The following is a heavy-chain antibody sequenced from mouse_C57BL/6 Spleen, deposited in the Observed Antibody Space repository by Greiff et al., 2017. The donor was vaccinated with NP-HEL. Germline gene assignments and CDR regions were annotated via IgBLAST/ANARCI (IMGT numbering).Heavy chain of an antibody. Sequence: VQLQQSGAELVRPGASVKLSCTASGFNIKDDYMHWVKQRPEQGLEWIGWIDPENGDTEYASKFQGKATITADTSSNTAYLQRSSLTSEDTAVYYCTTGYSSYFDYWGQGTTLTVSS. D-gene: IGHD2-5*01. CDR3: TTGYSSYFDY. V-gene: IGHV14-4*01. J-gene: IGHJ2*01. CDR1: GFNIKDDY. CDR2: IDPENGDT.